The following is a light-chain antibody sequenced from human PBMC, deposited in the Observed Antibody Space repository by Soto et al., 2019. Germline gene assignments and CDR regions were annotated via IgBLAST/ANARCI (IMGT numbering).Light chain of an antibody. J-gene: IGKJ5*01. V-gene: IGKV3-15*01. CDR2: GAS. CDR3: QQYHDWPPIT. Sequence: EIVMTQSPATLSVSPGERATLSCRASQSISSKLAWYQQKPGQPPRLLMYGASSRATGIPARFSGSGSGTEFTLTISSLQSEDFAVYYCQQYHDWPPITFGQGTRLEIK. CDR1: QSISSK.